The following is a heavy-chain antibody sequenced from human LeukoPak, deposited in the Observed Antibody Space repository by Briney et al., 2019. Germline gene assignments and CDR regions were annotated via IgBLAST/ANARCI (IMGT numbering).Heavy chain of an antibody. CDR1: GGSISSGDYY. J-gene: IGHJ6*02. CDR3: XXXXXXXXXCXSNYYYGMDV. CDR2: IYYSGST. D-gene: IGHD2-15*01. Sequence: PSETLSLTCTVSGGSISSGDYYWSWIRQPPGKGLEWIGYIYYSGSTYYNPSLKSRVTISVDTSKNQFSLKLSSVTAADTAVYYXXXXXXXXXXCXSNYYYGMDVWGQGTTVTVSS. V-gene: IGHV4-30-4*01.